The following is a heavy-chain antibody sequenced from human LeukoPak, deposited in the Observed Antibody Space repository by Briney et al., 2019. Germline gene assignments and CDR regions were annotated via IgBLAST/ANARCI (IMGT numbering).Heavy chain of an antibody. CDR3: ARDILPSGSRAFDI. CDR1: GFTFNNYG. V-gene: IGHV3-30*03. J-gene: IGHJ3*02. D-gene: IGHD3-10*01. Sequence: PGKSLRLSCAASGFTFNNYGMHWVRQAPGKGLEWVAVISYDGRNKHYPDSVKGRFTVSRDSSKNTVYLQMNSLRAEDTAVYYCARDILPSGSRAFDIWGQGTMVTVSS. CDR2: ISYDGRNK.